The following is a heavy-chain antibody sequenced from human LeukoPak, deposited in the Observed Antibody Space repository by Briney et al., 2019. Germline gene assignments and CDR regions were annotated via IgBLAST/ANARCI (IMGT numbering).Heavy chain of an antibody. D-gene: IGHD5-24*01. CDR3: AKDTEEMATIGYFDY. CDR2: ISWNSGSI. J-gene: IGHJ4*02. V-gene: IGHV3-9*01. CDR1: GFTFDDYA. Sequence: GGSLSLSCAASGFTFDDYAMHWVRQAPGKGLEWVSGISWNSGSIGYADSVKGRFTISRDNAKNSLYLQMNSLRAEDTALYYCAKDTEEMATIGYFDYWGQGTLVTVSS.